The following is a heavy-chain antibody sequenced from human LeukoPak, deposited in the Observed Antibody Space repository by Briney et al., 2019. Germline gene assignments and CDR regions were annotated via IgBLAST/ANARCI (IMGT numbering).Heavy chain of an antibody. Sequence: PSETLSLTCTVSGGSISSYYWSWIRQPAGKGLEWIGRIYTSGSTNYNPSLKSRVTMSVDTSKNQFSLKLSSVTAADTAVYYCARDFPAPSYYYDSSGSGDAFDIWGQGTMVTVSS. V-gene: IGHV4-4*07. CDR1: GGSISSYY. J-gene: IGHJ3*02. CDR3: ARDFPAPSYYYDSSGSGDAFDI. D-gene: IGHD3-22*01. CDR2: IYTSGST.